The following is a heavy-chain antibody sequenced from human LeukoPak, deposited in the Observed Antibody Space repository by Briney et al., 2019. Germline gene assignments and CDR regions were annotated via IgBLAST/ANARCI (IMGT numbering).Heavy chain of an antibody. CDR3: AKGMSAVTKIDY. J-gene: IGHJ4*02. Sequence: PGGSLRLSCAASGFTFSSYAMSWVGRAPGKGLEWGSAISGSGGSTYYADSVKGRFTISRDNPKNTPYLTMKSLRAEDTAVDYCAKGMSAVTKIDYWGQGTLVTV. CDR2: ISGSGGST. CDR1: GFTFSSYA. V-gene: IGHV3-23*01. D-gene: IGHD4-17*01.